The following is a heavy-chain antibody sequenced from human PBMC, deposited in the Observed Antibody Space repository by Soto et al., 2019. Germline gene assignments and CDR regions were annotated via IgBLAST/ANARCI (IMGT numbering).Heavy chain of an antibody. J-gene: IGHJ6*02. Sequence: GGSLRLSCAAAGFTFSNHAMSWVRQAPGKGLEWVSTISGSGGTIYYADSVKGRFTISRDNSKNAPWLQMNSLRAEDTALYYCAKGSGNLRPSGMEVWGQVATVAVSS. CDR3: AKGSGNLRPSGMEV. V-gene: IGHV3-23*01. CDR2: ISGSGGTI. CDR1: GFTFSNHA.